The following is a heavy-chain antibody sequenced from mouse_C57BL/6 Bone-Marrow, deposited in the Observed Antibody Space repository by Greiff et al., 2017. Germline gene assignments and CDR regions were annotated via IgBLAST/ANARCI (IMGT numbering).Heavy chain of an antibody. D-gene: IGHD3-3*01. CDR1: GFTFSSYA. Sequence: EVKLMESGGGLVKPGGSLKLSCAASGFTFSSYAMSWVRQTPEKRLEWVATISDGGSYTYYPDNVKGRFTISRDHAKNNLYLQMSHLKSEDTAMYYCARVRGLFDYWGQGTTLTVSS. J-gene: IGHJ2*01. V-gene: IGHV5-4*03. CDR3: ARVRGLFDY. CDR2: ISDGGSYT.